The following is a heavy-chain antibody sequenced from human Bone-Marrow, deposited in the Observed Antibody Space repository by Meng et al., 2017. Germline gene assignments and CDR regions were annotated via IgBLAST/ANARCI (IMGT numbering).Heavy chain of an antibody. V-gene: IGHV3-11*04. D-gene: IGHD3-22*01. J-gene: IGHJ1*01. CDR2: ISGSGRDI. CDR1: GFTFSDYY. CDR3: ARGSGYHTTEYFQH. Sequence: GESLKISCAAFGFTFSDYYMSWIRQAPGKGLEWVSYISGSGRDIYYADSVKGRFTISRDNAKNSLYLQMNSLRAEDTAVYYCARGSGYHTTEYFQHWGQGTLVTVSS.